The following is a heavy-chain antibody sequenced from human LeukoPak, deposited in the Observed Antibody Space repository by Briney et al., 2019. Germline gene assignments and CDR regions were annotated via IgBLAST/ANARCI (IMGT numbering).Heavy chain of an antibody. V-gene: IGHV4-39*07. CDR2: IYYSGST. Sequence: PSETLSLTCTVSDGSISSSSYYWGWIRQPPGKGLEWIGSIYYSGSTYYSPSLKSRVTISVDTSKNQFSLKLSSVTAADTAVYYCARVTGDTSGYYYFDYWGQGTLVTVSS. CDR1: DGSISSSSYY. D-gene: IGHD3-22*01. CDR3: ARVTGDTSGYYYFDY. J-gene: IGHJ4*02.